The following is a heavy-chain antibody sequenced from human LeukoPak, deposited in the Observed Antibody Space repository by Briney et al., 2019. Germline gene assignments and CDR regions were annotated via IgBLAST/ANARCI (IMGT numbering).Heavy chain of an antibody. CDR2: ISYDGRNK. J-gene: IGHJ4*02. CDR1: GFIFSSYG. Sequence: GRSLRLSCAASGFIFSSYGMHWVRQAPGKGLEWVAVISYDGRNKYYADSVKGRFTISRDNSKNTLYLQMNSLRAEDTAVYYCAKSGSSGYYWIFFHWGQGTLVTVSS. D-gene: IGHD3-22*01. CDR3: AKSGSSGYYWIFFH. V-gene: IGHV3-30*18.